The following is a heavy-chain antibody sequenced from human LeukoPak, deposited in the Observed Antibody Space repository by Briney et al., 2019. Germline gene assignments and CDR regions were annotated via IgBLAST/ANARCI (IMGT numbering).Heavy chain of an antibody. CDR3: ARDQGYCSAGSCYHFDC. CDR2: TYYRSEWYN. D-gene: IGHD2-15*01. V-gene: IGHV6-1*01. J-gene: IGHJ4*02. Sequence: SQTLSLTRAISGDSVSSNSAAWNWIRQSPSRGLEWLGRTYYRSEWYNDYAVSVKSRITINPDTSKNQFSLQLNSVTPEDTAVYYCARDQGYCSAGSCYHFDCWGQGTLVTVSS. CDR1: GDSVSSNSAA.